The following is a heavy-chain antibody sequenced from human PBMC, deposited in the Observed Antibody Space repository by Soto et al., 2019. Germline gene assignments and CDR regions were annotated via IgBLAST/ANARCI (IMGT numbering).Heavy chain of an antibody. J-gene: IGHJ5*02. D-gene: IGHD2-21*02. CDR1: GFTFSGSA. CDR2: IRSKANNYAT. CDR3: ARPNCGGDCYHWFVP. Sequence: EVQLVESGGGLVQPGGSLKLSCAASGFTFSGSAIHWVRQASGKGLEWVGRIRSKANNYATVYAASVKGRFTFSRDDSKNTAYMQMNNLNTEDTAVYYCARPNCGGDCYHWFVPWGEGTLVTVSS. V-gene: IGHV3-73*02.